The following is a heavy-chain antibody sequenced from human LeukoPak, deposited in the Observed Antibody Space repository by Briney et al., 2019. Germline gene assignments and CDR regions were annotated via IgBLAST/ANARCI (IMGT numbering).Heavy chain of an antibody. Sequence: PSETLSLTCAVYGGSSSAYYWSWIRQPPPGEGLGWIGEITHSGSTNYSPSLKSRVTISVDTSKNQFSLKLTSVTAADTAVYYCARGPPAGFWTGYYRNWGQGTLVTVSS. J-gene: IGHJ4*02. CDR2: ITHSGST. D-gene: IGHD3/OR15-3a*01. CDR3: ARGPPAGFWTGYYRN. V-gene: IGHV4-34*01. CDR1: GGSSSAYY.